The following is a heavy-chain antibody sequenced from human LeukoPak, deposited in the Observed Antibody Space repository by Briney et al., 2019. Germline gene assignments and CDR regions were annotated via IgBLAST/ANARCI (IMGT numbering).Heavy chain of an antibody. Sequence: PSETLSLTCTVSGGSISSYFWSWIRQPPGKGLEWIGYIYYSGSTNYNPSLKSRVTISVDTSKNQFSLKLTSVTAADTAVYYCAREHRYSYGVDYWGQGILVTVSS. CDR3: AREHRYSYGVDY. D-gene: IGHD5-18*01. CDR1: GGSISSYF. CDR2: IYYSGST. J-gene: IGHJ4*02. V-gene: IGHV4-59*01.